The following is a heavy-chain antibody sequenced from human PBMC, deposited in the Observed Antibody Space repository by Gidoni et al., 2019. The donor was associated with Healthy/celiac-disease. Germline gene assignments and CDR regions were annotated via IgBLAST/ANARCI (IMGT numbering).Heavy chain of an antibody. CDR1: GFTFSSYA. Sequence: QVQLVESGGGVVQPGRSLRLSCAASGFTFSSYAMHWVRQAPGTGLEWVAVISYDGSNKYYADSVKGRFTISRDNSKNTLYLQMNSLRAEDTAVYYCALRDDDYGDYWGQGTLVTVSS. CDR3: ALRDDDYGDY. D-gene: IGHD3-3*01. V-gene: IGHV3-30*01. CDR2: ISYDGSNK. J-gene: IGHJ4*02.